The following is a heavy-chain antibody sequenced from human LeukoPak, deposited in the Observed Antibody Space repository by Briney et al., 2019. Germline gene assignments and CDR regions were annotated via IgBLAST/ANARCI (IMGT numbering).Heavy chain of an antibody. CDR1: GGSISSYY. CDR2: IYYSGST. D-gene: IGHD3-10*01. V-gene: IGHV4-59*01. CDR3: ARARHDYYGSGSYYGYYFDY. J-gene: IGHJ4*02. Sequence: SETLSLTCTVSGGSISSYYWSWIRQPPGKGLEWIGYIYYSGSTNYNPSLKSRVTISVDTSENQFSLKLSSVTAADTAVYYCARARHDYYGSGSYYGYYFDYWGQGTLVTVSS.